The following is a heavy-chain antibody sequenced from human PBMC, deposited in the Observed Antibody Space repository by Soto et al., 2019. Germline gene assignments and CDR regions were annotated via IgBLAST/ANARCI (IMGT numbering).Heavy chain of an antibody. CDR3: ARDAVYCSGGSCYGYYFDY. Sequence: PGGSLRLSCAASGFTFSDYYMSWIRQAPGKGLEWVSYISTSVTTIYYADSVRGRFTISRDNAKNSLYLQMNSLRAEDTAVYYCARDAVYCSGGSCYGYYFDYWAQGTLVTVSS. CDR2: ISTSVTTI. V-gene: IGHV3-11*01. CDR1: GFTFSDYY. D-gene: IGHD2-15*01. J-gene: IGHJ4*02.